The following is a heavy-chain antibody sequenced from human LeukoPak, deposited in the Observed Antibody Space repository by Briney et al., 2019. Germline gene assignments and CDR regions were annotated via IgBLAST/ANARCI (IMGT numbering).Heavy chain of an antibody. J-gene: IGHJ5*02. CDR3: ARGACSSTSCYTGIRFDP. D-gene: IGHD2-2*02. V-gene: IGHV1-69*05. Sequence: ASVTVSCKASGGTFSSYAINWVRQAPGQGLEWMGGIIPIFGTANYAQRFQGRATITTDESTRSAYMELSSLRSEETAVYYCARGACSSTSCYTGIRFDPWGQGTLGTVS. CDR1: GGTFSSYA. CDR2: IIPIFGTA.